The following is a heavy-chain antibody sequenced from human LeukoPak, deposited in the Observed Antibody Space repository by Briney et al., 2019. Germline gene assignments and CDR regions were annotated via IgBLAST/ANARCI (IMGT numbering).Heavy chain of an antibody. Sequence: ASETLSLTCTVFGGSISSSSYYWGWIRQPPGKGLEWIGSIYYSGSTYYNPSLKSRVTISVDTSKNQLSLKLSSVTAADTAVYYCARRLYCSSTSCSTIYYMDVWGKGTTVTVSS. J-gene: IGHJ6*03. CDR3: ARRLYCSSTSCSTIYYMDV. CDR2: IYYSGST. V-gene: IGHV4-39*01. CDR1: GGSISSSSYY. D-gene: IGHD2-2*01.